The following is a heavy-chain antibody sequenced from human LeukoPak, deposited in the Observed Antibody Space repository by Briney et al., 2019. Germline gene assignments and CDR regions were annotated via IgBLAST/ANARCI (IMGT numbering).Heavy chain of an antibody. D-gene: IGHD3-10*01. CDR1: GYTFTGYY. CDR3: ASCPFGWFAELPYYFDY. V-gene: IGHV1-2*02. CDR2: INPNSGGT. J-gene: IGHJ4*02. Sequence: GASVKVSCKASGYTFTGYYMHWVRQAHGQGLEWMGWINPNSGGTNYAQKFQGRVTMTRDTSISTAYMELSRLRSDDTAVYYCASCPFGWFAELPYYFDYWGQGTLVTVSS.